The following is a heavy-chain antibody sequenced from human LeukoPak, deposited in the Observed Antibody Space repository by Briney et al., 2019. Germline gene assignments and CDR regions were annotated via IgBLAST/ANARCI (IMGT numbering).Heavy chain of an antibody. CDR3: ARGEDSSWFDFDY. Sequence: SGGSLRLSCAASGFTFSNYEMNWVRQAPGKGLEWVSGISPSGGITYYTDSVKGRFTISRDNSKNTVSLQMNSLRGEDTAVYYCARGEDSSWFDFDYWGQGTLVTVSS. CDR2: ISPSGGIT. D-gene: IGHD6-13*01. V-gene: IGHV3-23*01. CDR1: GFTFSNYE. J-gene: IGHJ4*02.